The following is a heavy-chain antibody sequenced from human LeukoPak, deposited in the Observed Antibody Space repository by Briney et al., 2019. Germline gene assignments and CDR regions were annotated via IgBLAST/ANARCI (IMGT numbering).Heavy chain of an antibody. D-gene: IGHD3-22*01. Sequence: PSGTLSLTCTVSGDSINSYHWSWIRQPAGKGLEWIGRIHMSGSTNYNPSLRSRVAISMDNSKNQFSLKLKSVTAADTAVYYCARDDSSRDDSGGYHYWGQGTLVTISS. V-gene: IGHV4-4*07. CDR3: ARDDSSRDDSGGYHY. J-gene: IGHJ4*02. CDR1: GDSINSYH. CDR2: IHMSGST.